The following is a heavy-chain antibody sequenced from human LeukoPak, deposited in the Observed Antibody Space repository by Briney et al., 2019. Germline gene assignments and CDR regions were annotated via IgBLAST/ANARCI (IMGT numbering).Heavy chain of an antibody. J-gene: IGHJ4*02. Sequence: GGSLRLSCAASGFTFRLYSMNWVRQAPGKGLEWVSYIRSSDGAIAYADSVKGRFTISRDDAKNSLYLQMNSLRDEDTAVYYCSRDRDWAFDYWGQGTLITVSS. CDR2: IRSSDGAI. CDR1: GFTFRLYS. CDR3: SRDRDWAFDY. V-gene: IGHV3-48*02. D-gene: IGHD3-9*01.